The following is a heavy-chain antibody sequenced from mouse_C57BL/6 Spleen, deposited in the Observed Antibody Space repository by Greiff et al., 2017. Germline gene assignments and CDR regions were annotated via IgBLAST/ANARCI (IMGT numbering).Heavy chain of an antibody. J-gene: IGHJ3*01. D-gene: IGHD2-3*01. Sequence: DVQLQESGGGLVQPKGSLKLSCAASGFSFNTYAMNWVRQAPGKGLEWVARIRSKSNNYATYYADSVKDRFTISRDDSESMLYLQMNNLKTEDTAMYYCVRQGIYDGYAWFAYWGQGTLVTVSA. CDR1: GFSFNTYA. V-gene: IGHV10-1*01. CDR2: IRSKSNNYAT. CDR3: VRQGIYDGYAWFAY.